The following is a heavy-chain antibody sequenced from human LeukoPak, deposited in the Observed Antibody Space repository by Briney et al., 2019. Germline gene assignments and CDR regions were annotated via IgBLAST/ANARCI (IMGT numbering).Heavy chain of an antibody. V-gene: IGHV3-30*02. D-gene: IGHD2-21*01. CDR1: GFTFSSYA. Sequence: PGGSLRLSCAASGFTFSSYAMSWVRQAPGKGLEWVAFIRYDGSNKYYADSVKGRFTISRDNSKNTLYLQMNSLRAEDTAVYYCARGQYCGGDCYSLVSATAFDYWGQGTLVTVSS. CDR3: ARGQYCGGDCYSLVSATAFDY. J-gene: IGHJ4*02. CDR2: IRYDGSNK.